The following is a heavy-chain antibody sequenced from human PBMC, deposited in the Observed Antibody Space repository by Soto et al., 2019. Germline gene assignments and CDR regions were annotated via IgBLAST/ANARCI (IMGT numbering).Heavy chain of an antibody. J-gene: IGHJ4*01. CDR1: GVIFSNFG. CDR2: IWHDGSNK. Sequence: PGGSLRLSCAASGVIFSNFGMHWVRQAPGKGLEWVGIIWHDGSNKYYADSVEGRFTISRDNSKNTVYLQMNSLRGEDTAIYYCAGFYVAARAAPLEYWGQGTMVTVSS. V-gene: IGHV3-33*01. D-gene: IGHD3-16*01. CDR3: AGFYVAARAAPLEY.